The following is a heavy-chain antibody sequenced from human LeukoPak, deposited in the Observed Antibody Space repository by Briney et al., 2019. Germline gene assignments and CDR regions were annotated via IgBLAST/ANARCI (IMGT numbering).Heavy chain of an antibody. D-gene: IGHD3-9*01. CDR2: IKQDGSEK. CDR3: ARPIYDILTGWIWYFDY. Sequence: GGSLRLSCAASGFTFSSYVMHWVRQAPGKGLEWVANIKQDGSEKYYVDSVKGRFTISRDNAKNSLYLQMNSLRAEDTAVYYCARPIYDILTGWIWYFDYWGQGTLVTISS. V-gene: IGHV3-7*01. CDR1: GFTFSSYV. J-gene: IGHJ4*02.